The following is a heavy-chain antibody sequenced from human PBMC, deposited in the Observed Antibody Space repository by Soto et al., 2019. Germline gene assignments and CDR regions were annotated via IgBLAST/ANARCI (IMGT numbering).Heavy chain of an antibody. D-gene: IGHD5-18*01. Sequence: EVQLVESGGGLVLPGGTLRLSCAASGFTFSTYWMTWVRQAPGRGLEWVANIKHDGSEKYYLDSVRGRFTVSRDNARHSLSLRMNSLSGDDTAVYYCARVGGYSCGQIDSWGQGTLVSVSS. J-gene: IGHJ4*02. CDR2: IKHDGSEK. V-gene: IGHV3-7*03. CDR1: GFTFSTYW. CDR3: ARVGGYSCGQIDS.